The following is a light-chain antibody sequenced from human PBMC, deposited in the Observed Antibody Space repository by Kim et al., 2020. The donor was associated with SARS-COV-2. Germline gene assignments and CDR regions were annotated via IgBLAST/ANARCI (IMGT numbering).Light chain of an antibody. CDR2: EDN. V-gene: IGLV6-57*03. Sequence: KTVTISCTRSSGGIASNYVQWYQQRPGSAPTTVIYEDNQRPSGVPDRFSGSIDSSSNSASLTISGLKTEDEADYYCQSYDSSNQKVFGTGTKVTVL. CDR3: QSYDSSNQKV. J-gene: IGLJ1*01. CDR1: SGGIASNY.